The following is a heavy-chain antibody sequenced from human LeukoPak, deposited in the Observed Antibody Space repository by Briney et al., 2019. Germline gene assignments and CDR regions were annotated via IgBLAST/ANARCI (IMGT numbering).Heavy chain of an antibody. J-gene: IGHJ4*02. CDR2: IYYSGST. V-gene: IGHV4-31*03. CDR1: GGSISSGCYY. CDR3: ARGITIFGVAPFFDY. D-gene: IGHD3-3*01. Sequence: SETLSLTCTVSGGSISSGCYYWSWIRQHPGKGLEWIGYIYYSGSTYYNPSLKSRVTISVDTSKNQFSLKLSSVTAADTAVYYCARGITIFGVAPFFDYWGQGTLVTVSS.